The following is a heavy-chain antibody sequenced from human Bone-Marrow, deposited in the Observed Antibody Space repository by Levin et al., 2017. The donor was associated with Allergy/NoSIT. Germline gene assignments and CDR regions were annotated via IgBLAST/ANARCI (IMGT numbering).Heavy chain of an antibody. CDR1: GFTFNYYA. J-gene: IGHJ5*02. CDR3: AKGYSSSSSWFDP. D-gene: IGHD6-6*01. V-gene: IGHV3-23*01. CDR2: ISGGGDST. Sequence: PGGSLRLSCAASGFTFNYYAMNWVRQAPGKGLEWVSTISGGGDSTYYADSVKGRFTISRDNSKNTLYLQMNSLRAEDTAVYYCAKGYSSSSSWFDPWGQGTLVTVSS.